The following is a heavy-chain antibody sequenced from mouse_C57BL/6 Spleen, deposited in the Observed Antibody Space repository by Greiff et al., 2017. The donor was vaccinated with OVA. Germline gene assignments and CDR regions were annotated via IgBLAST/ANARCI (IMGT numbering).Heavy chain of an antibody. CDR3: ARSGTTYAMDY. Sequence: QVQLKQPGAELVMPGASVKLSCKASGYTFTSYWMHWVKQRPGQGLEWIGEIDPSGSYTNYNQKFKGKSTLTVDKSSSTAYMQLSSLTSEDSAVYYCARSGTTYAMDYWGQGPSVTVSS. CDR1: GYTFTSYW. V-gene: IGHV1-69*01. CDR2: IDPSGSYT. J-gene: IGHJ4*01. D-gene: IGHD1-1*01.